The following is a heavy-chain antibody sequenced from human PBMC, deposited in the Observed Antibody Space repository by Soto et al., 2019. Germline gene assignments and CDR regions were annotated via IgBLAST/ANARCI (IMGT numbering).Heavy chain of an antibody. Sequence: QVQLVQSGAEVKKPGSSVKVSCKASGGTFSSYTISWVRQAPGQGLEWMGRIIPILGIANYAQKLQGRVTITADKSTSTAYMALSSLRSEDTAVYYCARGQQLQQTPYYYYGMDVWGQGTTVTVSS. CDR1: GGTFSSYT. V-gene: IGHV1-69*02. D-gene: IGHD6-13*01. J-gene: IGHJ6*02. CDR3: ARGQQLQQTPYYYYGMDV. CDR2: IIPILGIA.